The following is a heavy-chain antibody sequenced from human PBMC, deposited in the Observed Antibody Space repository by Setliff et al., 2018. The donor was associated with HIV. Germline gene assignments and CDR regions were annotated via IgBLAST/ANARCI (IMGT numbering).Heavy chain of an antibody. CDR1: GGSMSSYF. V-gene: IGHV4-59*08. CDR2: IYNSGGT. CDR3: ARHVVGGWLKDLQYMDV. J-gene: IGHJ6*03. Sequence: SETLSLTCTVSGGSMSSYFWSWIRQSPGKGLEWIGYIYNSGGTNYNPSLKSRVTISVDTSKSQFSLKLSSVTAADTAVYYCARHVVGGWLKDLQYMDVWGKGTTVTVSS. D-gene: IGHD6-19*01.